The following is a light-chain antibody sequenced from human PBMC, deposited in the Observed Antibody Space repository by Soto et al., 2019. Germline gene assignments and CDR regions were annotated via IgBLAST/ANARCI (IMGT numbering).Light chain of an antibody. CDR2: GAS. V-gene: IGKV3-20*01. CDR1: QRITNSF. Sequence: EIVLTQSPVTLSLSLGERATLSCRASQRITNSFLAWFQQKPGLAPRLLIYGASTRASGIPDRFSGSGSGTDFVLTISRLEPEDFAVYYCQQYGRSPFTFGQGTRLQIK. CDR3: QQYGRSPFT. J-gene: IGKJ2*01.